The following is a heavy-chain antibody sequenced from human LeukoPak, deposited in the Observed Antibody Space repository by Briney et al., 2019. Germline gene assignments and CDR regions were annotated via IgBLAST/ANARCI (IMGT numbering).Heavy chain of an antibody. J-gene: IGHJ4*02. CDR1: GYTFTGYY. D-gene: IGHD2-15*01. V-gene: IGHV1-2*04. CDR3: ARGRDPATPYYFDY. Sequence: GASVKVSCKVSGYTFTGYYMHWVRQAPGQGLEWMGWINPNSGGTNYAQKFQGWVTMTRDTSISTAYMELSRLRSDDTAVYYCARGRDPATPYYFDYWGQGTLVTVSS. CDR2: INPNSGGT.